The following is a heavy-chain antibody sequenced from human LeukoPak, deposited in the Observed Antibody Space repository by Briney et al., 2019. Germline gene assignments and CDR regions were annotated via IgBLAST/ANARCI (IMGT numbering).Heavy chain of an antibody. CDR3: ARLEKYSGAYFDH. J-gene: IGHJ4*02. CDR1: GFTFSSYG. D-gene: IGHD1-26*01. Sequence: GGSLRLPCAVSGFTFSSYGMHWVRQAPGKGLEWLAVISAEGTTKYYADSVTGRFTVSRDNSKNTLFLQMNNLRLEDTAMFYCARLEKYSGAYFDHWGQGAFVAVSS. CDR2: ISAEGTTK. V-gene: IGHV3-30*03.